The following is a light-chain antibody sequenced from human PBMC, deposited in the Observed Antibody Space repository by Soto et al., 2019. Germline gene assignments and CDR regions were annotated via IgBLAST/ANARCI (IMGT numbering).Light chain of an antibody. Sequence: QSVLTQPPSVSGGPGQRVTISCTGSSSNIGLGYDVHWYQQLPGAAPKLLIFGNNNRPSGVPDRFSGSKSGTSASLAITGLQAEDEADYYCQSYDSSLSGYVFGTGTKVTVL. J-gene: IGLJ1*01. V-gene: IGLV1-40*01. CDR3: QSYDSSLSGYV. CDR1: SSNIGLGYD. CDR2: GNN.